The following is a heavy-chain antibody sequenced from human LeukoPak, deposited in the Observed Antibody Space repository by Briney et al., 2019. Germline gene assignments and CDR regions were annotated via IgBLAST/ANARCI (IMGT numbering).Heavy chain of an antibody. D-gene: IGHD3-22*01. Sequence: GGSLRLSCTASGFTFGDYAMSWFRQAPGKGLEWVGFIRSKAYGGTTEYAASVKGRFTISRDDSKSIAYLQMNSLKTEDTAVYYCTRAFRYYDSSGYYLAGEDWGQGTLVTVSS. J-gene: IGHJ4*02. CDR2: IRSKAYGGTT. CDR1: GFTFGDYA. CDR3: TRAFRYYDSSGYYLAGED. V-gene: IGHV3-49*03.